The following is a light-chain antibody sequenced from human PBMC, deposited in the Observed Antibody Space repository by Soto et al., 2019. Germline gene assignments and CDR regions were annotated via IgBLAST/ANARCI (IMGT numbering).Light chain of an antibody. Sequence: DIQMTQSPSTLSASVGDRVTITCRASQSISSWLAWYQQKPGKAPKLLIYKASSLESGVPSRFSGSGSGTEITLTISSLQPDDFATYSCQQYNSYLWTFGQGTKVEIK. J-gene: IGKJ1*01. CDR3: QQYNSYLWT. V-gene: IGKV1-5*03. CDR2: KAS. CDR1: QSISSW.